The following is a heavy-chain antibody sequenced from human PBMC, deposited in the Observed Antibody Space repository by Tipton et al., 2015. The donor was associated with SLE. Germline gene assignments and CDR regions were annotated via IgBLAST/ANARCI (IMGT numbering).Heavy chain of an antibody. V-gene: IGHV4-61*02. CDR1: GGSISSGSYY. CDR2: ISTSGST. D-gene: IGHD3-16*01. J-gene: IGHJ2*01. CDR3: ARDTAYDWYFDL. Sequence: LSCTVSGGSISSGSYYWSWIRQPAGKGLEWIGRISTSGSTNYNPSLKSRVTMSLDTSKNQFSLNLSSVTAADTAVYYCARDTAYDWYFDLWGRGTLVTVSS.